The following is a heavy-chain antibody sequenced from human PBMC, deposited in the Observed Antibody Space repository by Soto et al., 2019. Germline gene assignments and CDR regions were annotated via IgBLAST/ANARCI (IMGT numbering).Heavy chain of an antibody. CDR1: GYNFPIYG. CDR2: ISPYNGYT. D-gene: IGHD3-9*01. V-gene: IGHV1-18*01. CDR3: ARGGGYDVLTGSDAFDI. Sequence: ASVKVSCKTSGYNFPIYGLTWVLQAPLQGLEWMGCISPYNGYTQYGQKVQGRVIMTTDASTKTGYMELRRLRSDDTAVYYCARGGGYDVLTGSDAFDIWGQGTLVTVSS. J-gene: IGHJ3*02.